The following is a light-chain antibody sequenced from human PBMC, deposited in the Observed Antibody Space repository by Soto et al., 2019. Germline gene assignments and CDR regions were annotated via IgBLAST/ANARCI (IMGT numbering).Light chain of an antibody. CDR1: SSNIGAGYD. CDR2: GNN. CDR3: ATWDDSLNAAV. Sequence: QSVLTQLPSVSGAPGQRVTISCTGSSSNIGAGYDVHWYQQFPRTAPKLLIYGNNNRSSGVPDRFSGSKSGTSASLAIAGLQAEDEGDYYCATWDDSLNAAVFGGGTQLTVL. J-gene: IGLJ7*01. V-gene: IGLV1-40*01.